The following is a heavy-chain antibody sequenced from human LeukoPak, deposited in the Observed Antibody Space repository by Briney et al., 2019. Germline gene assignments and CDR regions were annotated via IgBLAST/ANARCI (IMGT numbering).Heavy chain of an antibody. Sequence: SETLSLTCTVSRGSIRSYYWNWIRQPAGKGLEWIGRIYTSGSTNYNPSLKGRVTISIDTSRNQFSLKLSSVTAADTAVYFCARNPLQLDAFDIWGQGTKVIVSS. J-gene: IGHJ3*02. CDR1: RGSIRSYY. D-gene: IGHD6-6*01. CDR2: IYTSGST. CDR3: ARNPLQLDAFDI. V-gene: IGHV4-4*07.